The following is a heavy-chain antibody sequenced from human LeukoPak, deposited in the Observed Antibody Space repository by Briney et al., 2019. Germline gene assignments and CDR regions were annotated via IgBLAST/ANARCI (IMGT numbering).Heavy chain of an antibody. Sequence: ASLKVSCTASGYTFSNYGISWVRQAPGQGLEWVGWISAYNGNTNFAQEFQGRFTMTTDTSTNTVSMEMRSLRTDGTAVYYWARDERIYSHRIIDPCGQGTLVTVSS. CDR3: ARDERIYSHRIIDP. J-gene: IGHJ5*02. V-gene: IGHV1-18*01. CDR1: GYTFSNYG. CDR2: ISAYNGNT. D-gene: IGHD5-18*01.